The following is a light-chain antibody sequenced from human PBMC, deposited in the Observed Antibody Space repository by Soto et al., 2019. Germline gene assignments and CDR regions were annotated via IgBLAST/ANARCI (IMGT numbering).Light chain of an antibody. CDR1: NIGSKS. CDR2: DDS. V-gene: IGLV3-21*02. CDR3: QVWDSSSDREV. J-gene: IGLJ1*01. Sequence: SHELTQPPSVSVAPGPRARITCVRNNIGSKSVHWYQQKPGQAPVLVVYDDSDRPSGIPERFSGSNSGSTATLTTSRVEAGDEADYYWQVWDSSSDREVFGTGTKVTVL.